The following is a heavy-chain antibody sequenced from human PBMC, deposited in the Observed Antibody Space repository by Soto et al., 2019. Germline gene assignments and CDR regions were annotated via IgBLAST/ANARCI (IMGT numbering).Heavy chain of an antibody. CDR2: IKPLKGDT. D-gene: IGHD2-2*01. J-gene: IGHJ3*01. CDR3: ARVKVPAAVLGAFDV. Sequence: QAQLVQSGGEMKKAGASVKVSCKASGYTFTTYGITWVRQAPGQGLDWMGWIKPLKGDTKSAANFQDRVTMTTDTSTRTAYMELRSLRSDDTAVYYCARVKVPAAVLGAFDVWGQGTLVTVSS. V-gene: IGHV1-18*01. CDR1: GYTFTTYG.